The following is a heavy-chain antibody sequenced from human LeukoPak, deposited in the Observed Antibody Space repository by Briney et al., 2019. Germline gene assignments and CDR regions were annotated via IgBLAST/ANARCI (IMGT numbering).Heavy chain of an antibody. D-gene: IGHD6-6*01. V-gene: IGHV3-7*01. J-gene: IGHJ4*02. Sequence: GGSLRLSCAASGFTFNNYRMSWVRQAPGKGLEWVANIKQDGSQKYYVDSVKGRFTISRDNAKNSVYLQMSSLRAEDTAVYYCARIGYSSSSLDYWGQGTLVTVSS. CDR2: IKQDGSQK. CDR3: ARIGYSSSSLDY. CDR1: GFTFNNYR.